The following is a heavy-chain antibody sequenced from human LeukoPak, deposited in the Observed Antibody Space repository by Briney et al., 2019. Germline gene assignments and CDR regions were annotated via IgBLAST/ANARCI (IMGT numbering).Heavy chain of an antibody. CDR3: AKDSSNYGGFDY. J-gene: IGHJ4*02. CDR2: IYHSGST. CDR1: GYSISSGYY. D-gene: IGHD4-11*01. V-gene: IGHV4-38-2*02. Sequence: PSETLSLTCTVSGYSISSGYYWGWIRQPPGKGLEWIGSIYHSGSTYYNPSLKSRVTISVDTSKNQFSLKLSSVTAADTAVYYCAKDSSNYGGFDYWGQGTLVTVSS.